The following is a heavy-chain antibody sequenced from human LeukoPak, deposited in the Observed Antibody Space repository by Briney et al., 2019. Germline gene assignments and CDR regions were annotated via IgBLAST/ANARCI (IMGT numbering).Heavy chain of an antibody. J-gene: IGHJ4*02. CDR1: GFTFSSYS. D-gene: IGHD2-8*01. Sequence: PGGSLRLSCAASGFTFSSYSMNWVRQAPGKGLEWVSAISGSGGSTYYADSVKGRFTISRDNSKNTLYLQMNSLRAEDTAVYYCAKIPGRPYCTNGVCYTGDYWGQGTLVTVSS. CDR3: AKIPGRPYCTNGVCYTGDY. V-gene: IGHV3-23*01. CDR2: ISGSGGST.